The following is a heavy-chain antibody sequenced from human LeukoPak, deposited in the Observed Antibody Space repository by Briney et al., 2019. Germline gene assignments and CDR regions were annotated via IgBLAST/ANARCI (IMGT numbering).Heavy chain of an antibody. V-gene: IGHV4-59*08. CDR2: IYYSGST. D-gene: IGHD6-13*01. Sequence: SETLSLTCTVSGGSISNYYWSWIRQPPGKGLEWIGYIYYSGSTNYNPSLKSRVTISVDTSKNQFSLKLSSVTAADTAVYYCARPRYSSSWPRAGAFDIWGQGTMVTVSS. CDR3: ARPRYSSSWPRAGAFDI. CDR1: GGSISNYY. J-gene: IGHJ3*02.